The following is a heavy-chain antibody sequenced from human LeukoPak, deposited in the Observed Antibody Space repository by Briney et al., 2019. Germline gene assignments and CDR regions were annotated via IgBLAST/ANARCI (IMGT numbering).Heavy chain of an antibody. D-gene: IGHD4-17*01. V-gene: IGHV3-30*18. CDR3: AKQAVPRYGDYYYYGMDV. J-gene: IGHJ6*02. Sequence: PGRSLRLSCAASGFTFSSYGMHWVRQAPGKGLEWVAVISYDGRNKYSADSVEGRFTISRDNSKNTVYLQMNSLRAEDTALYYCAKQAVPRYGDYYYYGMDVWGQGTTVTVSS. CDR1: GFTFSSYG. CDR2: ISYDGRNK.